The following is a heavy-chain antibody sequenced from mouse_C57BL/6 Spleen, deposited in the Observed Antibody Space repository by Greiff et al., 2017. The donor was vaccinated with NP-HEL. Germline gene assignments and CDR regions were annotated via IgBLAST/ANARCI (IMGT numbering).Heavy chain of an antibody. CDR3: AREGDSSEGFFDY. D-gene: IGHD3-2*02. CDR1: GYAFSSYW. CDR2: IYPGDGDT. V-gene: IGHV1-80*01. Sequence: QVQLQQSGAELVKPGASVKISCKASGYAFSSYWMNWVKQRPGKGLEWIGQIYPGDGDTNYNGKFKGKATLTADKSSSTAYMQLSSLTSEDSAVYFCAREGDSSEGFFDYWGQGTTLTVSS. J-gene: IGHJ2*01.